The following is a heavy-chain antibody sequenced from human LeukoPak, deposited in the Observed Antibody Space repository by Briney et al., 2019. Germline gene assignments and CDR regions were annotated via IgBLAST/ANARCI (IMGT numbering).Heavy chain of an antibody. CDR1: GGSISTTSYY. CDR3: AKRESRYCTGGSCLPASDI. Sequence: SETLSLTCTVSGGSISTTSYYWGWIRQPPGKGLEWIGDIFYSGTPHYNPSLKSRVTISLDMSNNQFSLKLTSVTAADTAVYYCAKRESRYCTGGSCLPASDIWGQGTMVTVSS. J-gene: IGHJ3*02. D-gene: IGHD2-15*01. V-gene: IGHV4-39*07. CDR2: IFYSGTP.